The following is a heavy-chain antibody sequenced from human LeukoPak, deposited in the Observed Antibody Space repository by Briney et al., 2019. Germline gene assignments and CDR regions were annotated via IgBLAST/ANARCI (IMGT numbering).Heavy chain of an antibody. Sequence: SQTLSLTCTVSGGSISSGSYYWSWIRQPAGKGLEWIGRIYISGSTNYNPSLKSRVTISVDTSKNQFSLKLSSVTAADTAVYYCARVALLPYYDSSGYYDAFDYWGQGTLVTVSS. J-gene: IGHJ4*02. D-gene: IGHD3-22*01. V-gene: IGHV4-61*02. CDR2: IYISGST. CDR3: ARVALLPYYDSSGYYDAFDY. CDR1: GGSISSGSYY.